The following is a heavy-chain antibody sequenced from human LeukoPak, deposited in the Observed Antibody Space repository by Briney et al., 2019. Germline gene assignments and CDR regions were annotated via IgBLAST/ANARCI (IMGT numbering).Heavy chain of an antibody. D-gene: IGHD3-10*01. J-gene: IGHJ4*02. Sequence: GSTVKGKNISFVGQATRKKLEWVSVIYSGGSTYYADSVKGRFTISRDNSKNTLYLQMNSLRAEDTAVYYCARYYYGSGSYYPYFDYWGQGTLVTVSS. V-gene: IGHV3-53*01. CDR3: ARYYYGSGSYYPYFDY. CDR2: IYSGGST. CDR1: GSTVKGKN.